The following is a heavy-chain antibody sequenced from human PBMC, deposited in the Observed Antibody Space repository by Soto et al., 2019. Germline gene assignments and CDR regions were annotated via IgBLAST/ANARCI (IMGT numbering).Heavy chain of an antibody. V-gene: IGHV5-10-1*01. Sequence: GASLKISCQGSGYSFTRYWISWVRQMPGKGLEWMGRMDPSDSYTNYSPSFQGHVTISADKSISTAYLQWSSLKASDTAMYYCARCLYYYDSSGYYMREDYYYGMDVWGQGTTVTVSS. J-gene: IGHJ6*02. CDR2: MDPSDSYT. CDR3: ARCLYYYDSSGYYMREDYYYGMDV. D-gene: IGHD3-22*01. CDR1: GYSFTRYW.